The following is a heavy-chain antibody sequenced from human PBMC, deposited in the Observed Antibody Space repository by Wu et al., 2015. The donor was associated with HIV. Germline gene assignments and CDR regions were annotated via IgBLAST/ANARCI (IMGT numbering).Heavy chain of an antibody. V-gene: IGHV1-18*01. CDR1: GYILTSYP. CDR3: ASLHGNCSGGSCYSVGAFDI. Sequence: QVRLIQSGAEVKKPGASVKVSCKASGYILTSYPIGWVRQAPGQRLEWMGWINPYTGHTKSAQKFQGRVTMTRDTSTSTVYMELSSLRSEDTAVYYCASLHGNCSGGSCYSVGAFDIWGQGTMVTVSS. CDR2: INPYTGHT. D-gene: IGHD2-15*01. J-gene: IGHJ3*02.